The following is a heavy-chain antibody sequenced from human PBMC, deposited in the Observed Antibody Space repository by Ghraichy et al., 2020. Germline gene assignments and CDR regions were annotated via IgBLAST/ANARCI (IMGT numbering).Heavy chain of an antibody. D-gene: IGHD6-13*01. CDR3: ARARGKDYISSWYDYFDY. CDR2: TYYRSKWYN. V-gene: IGHV6-1*01. Sequence: SQTLSLTCDISGDSVSSNSAAWNWIRQSPSRGLEWLGRTYYRSKWYNDYAVSVKSRITINPDTSKNQFSLQLNSVTPEDTAVYYCARARGKDYISSWYDYFDYWGQGTLVTVSS. J-gene: IGHJ4*02. CDR1: GDSVSSNSAA.